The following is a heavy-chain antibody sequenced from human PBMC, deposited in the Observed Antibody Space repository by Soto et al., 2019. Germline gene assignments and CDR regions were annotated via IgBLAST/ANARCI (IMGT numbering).Heavy chain of an antibody. CDR1: GYTLTELS. CDR2: FDPEDGET. V-gene: IGHV1-24*01. Sequence: ASVKVSCKVSGYTLTELSMHWVRQAPGKGLEWMGGFDPEDGETIYAQKFQGRVTMTEDTSTDTAYMELSSLRSEDTAVHYCATAYASGSYYEGFDIWGQGTMVTVSS. CDR3: ATAYASGSYYEGFDI. J-gene: IGHJ3*02. D-gene: IGHD1-26*01.